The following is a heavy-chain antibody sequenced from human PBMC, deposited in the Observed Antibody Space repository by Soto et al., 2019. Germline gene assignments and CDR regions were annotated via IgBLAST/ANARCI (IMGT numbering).Heavy chain of an antibody. D-gene: IGHD2-2*01. J-gene: IGHJ6*02. CDR1: GFTFSSYW. V-gene: IGHV3-7*03. CDR3: ARYSCSSTSCYLYGLDV. CDR2: IKQDGSEK. Sequence: GGSLRLSCVASGFTFSSYWMSWVRQVPGKGLGWVANIKQDGSEKYYVDSVKGRFTISRDNAKNSLYLQMNSLRAEDTAVYYCARYSCSSTSCYLYGLDVWGQGTTVTVSS.